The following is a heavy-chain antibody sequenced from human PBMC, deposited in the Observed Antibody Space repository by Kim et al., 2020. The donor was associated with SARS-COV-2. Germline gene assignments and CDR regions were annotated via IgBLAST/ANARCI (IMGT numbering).Heavy chain of an antibody. V-gene: IGHV3-33*03. D-gene: IGHD1-26*01. Sequence: GGSLRLSCTASGFTFSSNGMHWVRQAPGKGLEWVAIIWYNGINKYYADSVKGRFTITRDKSMTTLYLQMNSLRAENSAMYYCAKDRGSSNYFDYWGQG. CDR2: IWYNGINK. CDR1: GFTFSSNG. J-gene: IGHJ4*02. CDR3: AKDRGSSNYFDY.